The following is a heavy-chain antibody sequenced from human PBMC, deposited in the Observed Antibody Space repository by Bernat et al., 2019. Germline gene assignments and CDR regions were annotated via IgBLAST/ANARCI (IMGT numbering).Heavy chain of an antibody. CDR2: ISYDGSTK. J-gene: IGHJ4*02. CDR3: AKGWDYFDY. CDR1: SYG. Sequence: SYGTHWVRQAPGKGLEWVAVISYDGSTKYYADSVKGRFTISRDNSKNTLYLQMNSLRAEDTAVYYCAKGWDYFDYWGQGTLVTVSS. D-gene: IGHD6-13*01. V-gene: IGHV3-30*18.